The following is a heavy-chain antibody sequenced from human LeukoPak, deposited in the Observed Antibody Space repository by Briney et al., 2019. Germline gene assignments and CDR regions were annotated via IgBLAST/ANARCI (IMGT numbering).Heavy chain of an antibody. D-gene: IGHD5-12*01. J-gene: IGHJ6*02. CDR2: INPNSGGT. CDR1: GYTFTGYY. Sequence: ASVKVSCKASGYTFTGYYMHWVRQAPGQGLEWMGWINPNSGGTNYAQKFQGWVTITRDTSISTAYMELSRLRSDDTAVYYCARGAYIVATIGVRRYYGMDVWGQGTTVTVSS. CDR3: ARGAYIVATIGVRRYYGMDV. V-gene: IGHV1-2*04.